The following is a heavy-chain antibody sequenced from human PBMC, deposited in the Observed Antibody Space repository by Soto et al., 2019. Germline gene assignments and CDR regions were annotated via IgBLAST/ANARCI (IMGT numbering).Heavy chain of an antibody. J-gene: IGHJ4*02. V-gene: IGHV4-4*02. Sequence: QVQLQESGPGLVKPSGTLSLTCAVSGGSIRSNNWWSWVRQPPGKGLEWIGEIFHSGSTNYNPSLETRVTISVDKSKNQFSPKLSSVTAADTAVYYCARVYSGSYSDSWGQGTLVTVSS. D-gene: IGHD1-26*01. CDR2: IFHSGST. CDR1: GGSIRSNNW. CDR3: ARVYSGSYSDS.